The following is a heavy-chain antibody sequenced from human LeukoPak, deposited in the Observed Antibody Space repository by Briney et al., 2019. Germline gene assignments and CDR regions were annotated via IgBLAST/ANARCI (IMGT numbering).Heavy chain of an antibody. CDR2: ISGSGGST. CDR3: AKEVAYYYGSGSYLHFDY. Sequence: PGGSLGLSCAASGFTFSSYAMSWVRQAPGKGLEWVSAISGSGGSTYYADSVKGRFTISRDNSKTTLYLQMNSLRAEDTAVYYCAKEVAYYYGSGSYLHFDYWGQGTLVTVSS. D-gene: IGHD3-10*01. CDR1: GFTFSSYA. V-gene: IGHV3-23*01. J-gene: IGHJ4*02.